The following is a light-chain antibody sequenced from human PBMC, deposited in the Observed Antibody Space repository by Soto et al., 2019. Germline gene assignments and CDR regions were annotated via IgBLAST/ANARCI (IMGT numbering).Light chain of an antibody. CDR1: GASIASNY. CDR2: EDN. Sequence: NFMLTQPHSVSESPGKTVTFSYTGSGASIASNYVQYYRQRPGSSPPTVIYEDNQRPSGVPDRFSGSIDSSSNSASLTISGLKTEDEADYYCQSYECSNTVFGGGTQLTVL. CDR3: QSYECSNTV. J-gene: IGLJ7*01. V-gene: IGLV6-57*01.